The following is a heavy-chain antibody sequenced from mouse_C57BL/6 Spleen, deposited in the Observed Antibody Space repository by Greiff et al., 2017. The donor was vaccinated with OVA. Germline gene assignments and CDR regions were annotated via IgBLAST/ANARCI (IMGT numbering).Heavy chain of an antibody. Sequence: EVKLQESGAELVRPGASVKLSCTASGFNIKDDYMHWVKQRPEQGLEWIGWIDPENGDTEYASKFQGKATITADTSSNTAYLQLSSLTSEDTAVYYCTRGYAMDYWGQGTSVTVSS. CDR1: GFNIKDDY. CDR3: TRGYAMDY. J-gene: IGHJ4*01. V-gene: IGHV14-4*01. CDR2: IDPENGDT.